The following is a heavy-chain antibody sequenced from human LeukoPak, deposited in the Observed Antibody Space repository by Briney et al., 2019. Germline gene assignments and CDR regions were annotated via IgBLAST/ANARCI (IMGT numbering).Heavy chain of an antibody. CDR1: GGSFCGYY. V-gene: IGHV4-34*01. Sequence: SETLSLTCAVYGGSFCGYYWSWIRQPPGKGLEWIGEINQSGSTNYNPSLKSRVTISVDTSKNQFSLKLSSVTAADTAVYYCARGAIAAAGTEWFDPWGQGTLVTVSS. CDR2: INQSGST. CDR3: ARGAIAAAGTEWFDP. D-gene: IGHD6-13*01. J-gene: IGHJ5*02.